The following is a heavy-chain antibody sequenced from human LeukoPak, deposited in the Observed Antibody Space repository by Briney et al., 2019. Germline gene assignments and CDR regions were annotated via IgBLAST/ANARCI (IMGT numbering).Heavy chain of an antibody. J-gene: IGHJ4*02. CDR2: IKEDGTKT. Sequence: VGSLRLSCAASGFTFSRYWMTWVRQAPGKGLEWVANIKEDGTKTYYVDSVKGRFTISRDNAQNSLYLQMNSLTPEDTAVYFCARGEAFCDYWGQGALVTVSP. CDR1: GFTFSRYW. CDR3: ARGEAFCDY. V-gene: IGHV3-7*05.